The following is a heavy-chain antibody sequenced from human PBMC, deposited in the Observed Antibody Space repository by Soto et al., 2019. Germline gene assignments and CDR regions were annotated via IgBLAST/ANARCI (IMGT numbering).Heavy chain of an antibody. V-gene: IGHV1-18*01. Sequence: QVHLVQSGAEVKKPGASVKVSCKGSGYTFTSYGITWVRQAPGQGLEWMGWISAHNGNTDYAQKLQGKVTVTRDTSTSTAYMELRSLRSDDTAVYYCARGRYGDYWGQGALVTVSS. D-gene: IGHD1-1*01. CDR3: ARGRYGDY. J-gene: IGHJ4*02. CDR1: GYTFTSYG. CDR2: ISAHNGNT.